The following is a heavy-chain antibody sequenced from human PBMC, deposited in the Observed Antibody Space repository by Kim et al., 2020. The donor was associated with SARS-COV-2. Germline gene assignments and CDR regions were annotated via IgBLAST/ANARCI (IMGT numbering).Heavy chain of an antibody. CDR3: ARGQNADAFDI. Sequence: SVKVSCKASGGTFSSYAISWVRQAPGQGLEWMGRIIPILGIANYAQKFQGRVTITADKSTSTAYMELSSLRSEDTAVYYCARGQNADAFDIWGQGTMVTVSS. D-gene: IGHD1-1*01. V-gene: IGHV1-69*04. CDR1: GGTFSSYA. CDR2: IIPILGIA. J-gene: IGHJ3*02.